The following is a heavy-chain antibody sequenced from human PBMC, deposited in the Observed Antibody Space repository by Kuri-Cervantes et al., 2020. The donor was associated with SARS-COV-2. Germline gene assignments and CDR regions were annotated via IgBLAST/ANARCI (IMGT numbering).Heavy chain of an antibody. J-gene: IGHJ5*02. CDR1: GGTFSSYA. V-gene: IGHV1-69*10. CDR3: ARGGLEITIFGVAYNWFDP. D-gene: IGHD3-3*01. Sequence: SVKVSCKASGGTFSSYAISWVRQAPGQGLEWMGGIIPIFGIANYAQKFQGRVTITRDMSTSTAYMELSSLRSEDTAVYYCARGGLEITIFGVAYNWFDPWGQGTLVTVSS. CDR2: IIPIFGIA.